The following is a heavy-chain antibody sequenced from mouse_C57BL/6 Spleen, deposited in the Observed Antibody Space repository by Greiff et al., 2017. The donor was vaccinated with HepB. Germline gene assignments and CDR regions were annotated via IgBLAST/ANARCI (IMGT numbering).Heavy chain of an antibody. CDR1: GYTFTNYW. CDR3: AREELDYSNPFAY. CDR2: IDPSDSYT. D-gene: IGHD2-5*01. J-gene: IGHJ3*01. V-gene: IGHV1-59*01. Sequence: QVQLQQPGAELVRPGTSVKLSCKASGYTFTNYWMHWVKQRPGQGLEWIGVIDPSDSYTNYNQKFKGKATLTVDTSSSTAYMQLSSLTSEDSAVYYCAREELDYSNPFAYWGQGTLVTVSA.